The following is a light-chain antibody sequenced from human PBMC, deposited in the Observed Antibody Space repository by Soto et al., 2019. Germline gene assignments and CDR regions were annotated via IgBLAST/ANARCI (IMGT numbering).Light chain of an antibody. CDR2: EAS. Sequence: DIQMTQSPSSLSASLGDRITITCQASQDISKYLIWYQQTPGKAPKFLIYEASNLERGVPSRFSGSGSGTDFTFTINSLQPEDIATYYCQQYHSLPFTFGPGTKLDIK. CDR3: QQYHSLPFT. CDR1: QDISKY. J-gene: IGKJ3*01. V-gene: IGKV1-33*01.